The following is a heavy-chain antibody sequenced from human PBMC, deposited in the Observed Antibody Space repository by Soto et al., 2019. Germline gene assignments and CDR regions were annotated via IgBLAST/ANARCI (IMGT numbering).Heavy chain of an antibody. CDR1: GGSIRNYA. CDR3: AKDLSTSGYHYGMDV. CDR2: ITPVSGSA. V-gene: IGHV1-69*13. J-gene: IGHJ6*02. Sequence: SVKVSCKASGGSIRNYAVSWVRQAPGQGLEWMGGITPVSGSAQYAQKFQDRVTITADASTGTVYMELSSLRSEDTAMYYCAKDLSTSGYHYGMDVWGQGTTVTVSS.